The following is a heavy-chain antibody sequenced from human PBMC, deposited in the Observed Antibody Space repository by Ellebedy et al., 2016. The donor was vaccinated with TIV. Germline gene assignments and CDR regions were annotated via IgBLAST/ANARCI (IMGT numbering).Heavy chain of an antibody. J-gene: IGHJ4*02. CDR3: ARKYSGNDY. Sequence: GESLKISCAASGFTFNSFWMNWVCQAPGKGPEWVATISPDGSEVYSVDSVKGRFTFSRDNAKNSLFLQMNSLRVEDTAMYYCARKYSGNDYWGQGTLVTVSS. D-gene: IGHD1-26*01. CDR2: ISPDGSEV. CDR1: GFTFNSFW. V-gene: IGHV3-7*03.